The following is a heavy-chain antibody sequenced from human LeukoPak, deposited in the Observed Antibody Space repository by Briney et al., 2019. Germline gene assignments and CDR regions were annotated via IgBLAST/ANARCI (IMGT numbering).Heavy chain of an antibody. D-gene: IGHD3-3*01. CDR1: GDSISSYY. J-gene: IGHJ4*02. CDR2: IYYSGST. CDR3: ARHSSSARFVDY. V-gene: IGHV4-59*08. Sequence: SETLSLTCTVSGDSISSYYCSWIRQPPGKGLEWIGYIYYSGSTSYNPSLKSRVTISLDTSNNQFSLKLRSVTAADTAVYYCARHSSSARFVDYWGQGTLVTVSS.